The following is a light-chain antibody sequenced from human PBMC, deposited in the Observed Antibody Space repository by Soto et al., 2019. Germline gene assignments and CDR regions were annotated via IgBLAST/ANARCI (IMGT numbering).Light chain of an antibody. CDR1: QSLLYSSNSKNY. Sequence: DIVMTQSPDSLAVSLGERATINCKSSQSLLYSSNSKNYLAWYQRKSGQPPKLLIYWASTRESWVPDRFSVGGSGTDFTRTISSLQADDVAVYYFQQYLSIPRTFGQGTKLEIK. CDR2: WAS. J-gene: IGKJ1*01. V-gene: IGKV4-1*01. CDR3: QQYLSIPRT.